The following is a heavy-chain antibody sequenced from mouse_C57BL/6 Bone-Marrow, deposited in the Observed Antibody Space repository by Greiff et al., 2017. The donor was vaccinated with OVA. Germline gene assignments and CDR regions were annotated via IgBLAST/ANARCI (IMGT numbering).Heavy chain of an antibody. CDR1: GFTFSSYG. CDR2: ISSGGSYT. J-gene: IGHJ3*01. V-gene: IGHV5-6*01. CDR3: ARGSAPWFAY. Sequence: EVQGVESGGDLVKPGGSLKLSCAASGFTFSSYGMSWVRQTPDKRLEWVATISSGGSYTYYPDSVKGRFTISRDNAKNTLYLQMSSLKSEDTAMYYCARGSAPWFAYWGQGTLVTVSA. D-gene: IGHD6-1*01.